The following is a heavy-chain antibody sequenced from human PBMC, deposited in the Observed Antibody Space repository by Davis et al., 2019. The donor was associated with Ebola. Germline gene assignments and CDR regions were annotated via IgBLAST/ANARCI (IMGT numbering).Heavy chain of an antibody. D-gene: IGHD5-24*01. Sequence: ASVKVSCKVSEYTLAELSIHWVRQAPGKGLEWMGCFDPEDGEAIYAQKFQGRVTMTRDTSISTAYMELSRLRSDDTAVYYCASRRDGYNFGDAFDIWGQGTMVTVSS. CDR1: EYTLAELS. J-gene: IGHJ3*02. CDR3: ASRRDGYNFGDAFDI. CDR2: FDPEDGEA. V-gene: IGHV1-24*01.